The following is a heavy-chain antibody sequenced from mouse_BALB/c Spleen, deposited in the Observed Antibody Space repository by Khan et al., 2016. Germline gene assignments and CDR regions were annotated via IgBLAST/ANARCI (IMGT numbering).Heavy chain of an antibody. V-gene: IGHV5-2*01. CDR2: INSAGNDT. J-gene: IGHJ3*01. CDR1: EYEFSSHD. D-gene: IGHD1-1*01. CDR3: TRRYYGSSFWFAY. Sequence: EVELVEPGGGLVQPGESLKLSCESNEYEFSSHDMSWVRKTPEKRLELVAAINSAGNDTYFPDTMERRFIISRDNTKKTLYLQINSHRFENTALYYCTRRYYGSSFWFAYWGRGTLVTVSA.